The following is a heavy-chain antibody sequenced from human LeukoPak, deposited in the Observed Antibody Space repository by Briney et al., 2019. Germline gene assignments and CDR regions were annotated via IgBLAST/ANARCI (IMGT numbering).Heavy chain of an antibody. J-gene: IGHJ6*02. Sequence: GGSLRLSCATSGFTFSSYGMHWVRQAPGKGLEWVAFIRYDGSNKDYVDSVKGRFTISRDNAKNSLYLQMNSLRAEDTAVYYCALTQMTTVTTKGMDVWGQGTTVTVSS. CDR2: IRYDGSNK. D-gene: IGHD4-11*01. CDR3: ALTQMTTVTTKGMDV. CDR1: GFTFSSYG. V-gene: IGHV3-30*02.